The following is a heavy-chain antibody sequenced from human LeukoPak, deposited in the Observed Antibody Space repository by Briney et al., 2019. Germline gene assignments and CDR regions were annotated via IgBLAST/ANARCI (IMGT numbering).Heavy chain of an antibody. V-gene: IGHV4-59*08. CDR3: ARVSWTSGFDY. J-gene: IGHJ4*02. CDR1: GGSISSYY. CDR2: IYYSGRT. Sequence: PSETLSLTCTVSGGSISSYYWSWLRQPPGKGGKWIGYIYYSGRTNYNPSLKRRGTISVDTSKNQFSLKLSSVTAADTAVYYCARVSWTSGFDYWGQGTLVTVSS. D-gene: IGHD6-13*01.